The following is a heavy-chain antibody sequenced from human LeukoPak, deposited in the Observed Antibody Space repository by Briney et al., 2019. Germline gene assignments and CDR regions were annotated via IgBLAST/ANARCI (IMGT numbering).Heavy chain of an antibody. D-gene: IGHD3-3*01. CDR2: INWKGGYI. V-gene: IGHV3-20*04. Sequence: GGSLRLSCVASGFMFDDYDMSWVRQAPGKGLEWVSNINWKGGYIGYADSVKGRFTISRDNAKNSLYLQMNNLRAEDTAVYYCARDRTIFGAFDIWGQGTMVTVSS. CDR1: GFMFDDYD. J-gene: IGHJ3*02. CDR3: ARDRTIFGAFDI.